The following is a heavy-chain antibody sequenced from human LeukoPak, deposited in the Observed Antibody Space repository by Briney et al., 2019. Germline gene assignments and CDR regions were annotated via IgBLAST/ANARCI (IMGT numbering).Heavy chain of an antibody. J-gene: IGHJ3*02. CDR3: ASGVHYSSGWIDI. CDR1: GFTLSSNE. Sequence: GGSLRLSCAASGFTLSSNEMNWVRQAPGKGLEWLSYISSSGGTIHYVDSVKGRFTISGDNAKNSLFLQMNSLRAEDTAVYYCASGVHYSSGWIDIWGQGTMVTVSS. CDR2: ISSSGGTI. V-gene: IGHV3-48*03. D-gene: IGHD6-19*01.